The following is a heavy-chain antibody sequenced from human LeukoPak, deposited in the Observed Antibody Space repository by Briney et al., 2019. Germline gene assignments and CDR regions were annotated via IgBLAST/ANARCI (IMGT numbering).Heavy chain of an antibody. D-gene: IGHD1-26*01. Sequence: PSETLSLTCTVSGGSISSYYWSWIRQPPGKGLEWIGYIYYSGSTNYNPSLKSRVTISVDTSKNQFSLKLSSVTAADTAVYYCASQRGRSYSAFDIWGQGTMVTVSS. J-gene: IGHJ3*02. CDR2: IYYSGST. CDR3: ASQRGRSYSAFDI. CDR1: GGSISSYY. V-gene: IGHV4-59*01.